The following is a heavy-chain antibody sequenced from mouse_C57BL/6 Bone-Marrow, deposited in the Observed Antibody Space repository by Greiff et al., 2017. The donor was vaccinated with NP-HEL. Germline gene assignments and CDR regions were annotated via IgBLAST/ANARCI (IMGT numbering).Heavy chain of an antibody. CDR2: ISNLAYSI. J-gene: IGHJ3*01. Sequence: EVHLVESGGGLVQPGGSLKLSCAASGFTFSDYGMAWVRQAPRKGPEWVAFISNLAYSIYYADTVTGRFTISRENAKNTLYLEMSSLRSEDTAMYYCARDYYGSSLAYWGQGTLVTVSA. V-gene: IGHV5-15*01. CDR3: ARDYYGSSLAY. CDR1: GFTFSDYG. D-gene: IGHD1-1*01.